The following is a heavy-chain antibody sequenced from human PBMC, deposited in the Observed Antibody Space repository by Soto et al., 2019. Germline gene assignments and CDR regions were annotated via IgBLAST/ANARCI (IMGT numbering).Heavy chain of an antibody. Sequence: EVQLVESGGGLVKPGGSLRLSCAASGFTSSNAWMTWVRQAPGKGLEWVALIKSKTDGGTTDYSAPVKVRFTISRDDSKDTVYLQMKSLKTEATAVDFCTCWGVAGDCKNDSFDVWGPGTMVTVSS. CDR1: GFTSSNAW. V-gene: IGHV3-15*01. D-gene: IGHD2-21*01. CDR2: IKSKTDGGTT. CDR3: TCWGVAGDCKNDSFDV. J-gene: IGHJ3*01.